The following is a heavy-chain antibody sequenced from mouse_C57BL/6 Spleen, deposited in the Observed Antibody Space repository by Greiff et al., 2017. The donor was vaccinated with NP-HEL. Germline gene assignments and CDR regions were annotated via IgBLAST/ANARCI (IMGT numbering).Heavy chain of an antibody. CDR1: GFTFSDYG. D-gene: IGHD4-1*01. CDR3: ARSSWDPWFAY. Sequence: EVKLVESGGGLVKPGGSLKLSCAASGFTFSDYGMHWVRQAPEKGLEWVAYISSGSSTIYYADTVKGRFTISRDNAKNTLFLQMTSLRSEDTAMYYCARSSWDPWFAYWGQGTLVTVSA. CDR2: ISSGSSTI. J-gene: IGHJ3*01. V-gene: IGHV5-17*01.